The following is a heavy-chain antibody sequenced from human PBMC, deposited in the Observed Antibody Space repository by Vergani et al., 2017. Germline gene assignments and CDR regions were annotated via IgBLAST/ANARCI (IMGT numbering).Heavy chain of an antibody. V-gene: IGHV1-46*03. CDR1: GYTFRNYY. Sequence: QVQVVQPGAEVKKSGASVKVSCKTSGYTFRNYYMHWVRQAPGQGLEWMGIINPSGGHTNYAQKFQGRVTMTRDTSTSTVYMELSSLRSEDTAIYYCARGDYGILTGYRYWGQGTLVTVSA. CDR2: INPSGGHT. D-gene: IGHD3-9*01. J-gene: IGHJ4*02. CDR3: ARGDYGILTGYRY.